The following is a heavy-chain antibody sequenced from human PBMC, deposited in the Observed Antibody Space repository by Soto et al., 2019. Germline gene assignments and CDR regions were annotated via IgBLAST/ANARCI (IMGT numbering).Heavy chain of an antibody. Sequence: LRLSCAASGFTFSSYSMNWVRQALGKGLEWVSSISSSSSYIYYADSVKGRFTISRDNAKNSLYLQMNSLRAEDTAVYYCAREVRCSGGSCYPRGWFDPWGQGTLVTVSS. J-gene: IGHJ5*02. CDR2: ISSSSSYI. V-gene: IGHV3-21*01. D-gene: IGHD2-15*01. CDR3: AREVRCSGGSCYPRGWFDP. CDR1: GFTFSSYS.